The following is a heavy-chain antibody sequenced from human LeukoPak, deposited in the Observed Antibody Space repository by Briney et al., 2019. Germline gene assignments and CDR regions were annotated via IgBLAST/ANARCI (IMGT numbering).Heavy chain of an antibody. CDR3: VREAGYCASVCLKSNWFDP. D-gene: IGHD2-21*02. CDR1: GFPFSRHA. Sequence: PGGSLRLSCAASGFPFSRHAMSWVRQPPGKGLGWVSAISNGNTYYADSVRGRFTISRDDSKNTVYLQMNSLRDEDTALYYCVREAGYCASVCLKSNWFDPWGQGTLVTVSS. CDR2: ISNGNT. J-gene: IGHJ5*02. V-gene: IGHV3-23*01.